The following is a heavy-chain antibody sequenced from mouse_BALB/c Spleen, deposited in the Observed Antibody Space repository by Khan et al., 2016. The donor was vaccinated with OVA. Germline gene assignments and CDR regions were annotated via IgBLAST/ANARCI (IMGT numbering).Heavy chain of an antibody. D-gene: IGHD3-1*01. J-gene: IGHJ3*01. CDR2: IRYDGNS. CDR3: AGGGSSGPAWFAY. CDR1: GYSITSGYF. Sequence: EVQLVESGPGLVKPSQSLSLTCSVTGYSITSGYFWNWIRQFPGNKLEWMGYIRYDGNSNYNPSLKNRISITRDTSTNQFFLKLNSVTPEDTATYYCAGGGSSGPAWFAYWGQGTLVTVSA. V-gene: IGHV3-6*02.